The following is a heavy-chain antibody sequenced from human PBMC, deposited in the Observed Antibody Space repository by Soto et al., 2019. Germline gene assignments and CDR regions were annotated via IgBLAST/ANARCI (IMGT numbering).Heavy chain of an antibody. CDR2: ISYDGSNK. J-gene: IGHJ4*02. Sequence: QVQLMESGGGVVQPGRSLRLSCAASGFTFSSYGMHWVRQAPGKGLEWVAVISYDGSNKYYADSVKGRFTISRDNSKNTLYLQMNSLRAEDTAVYYCAKDVVEWLVPRGFDYWGQGTLVTVSS. V-gene: IGHV3-30*18. CDR1: GFTFSSYG. CDR3: AKDVVEWLVPRGFDY. D-gene: IGHD6-19*01.